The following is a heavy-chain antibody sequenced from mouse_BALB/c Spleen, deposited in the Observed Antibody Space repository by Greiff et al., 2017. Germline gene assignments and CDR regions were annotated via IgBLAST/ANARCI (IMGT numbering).Heavy chain of an antibody. CDR1: GFTFSSYT. D-gene: IGHD2-1*01. CDR3: TRDYYGQYWYFDV. V-gene: IGHV5-6-4*01. J-gene: IGHJ1*01. Sequence: EVKLVESGGGLVKPGGSLKLSCAASGFTFSSYTMSWVRQTPEKRLEWVATISSGGSYTYYPDSVKGRFTISRDNAKNTLYLQMSSLKSEDTAMYYCTRDYYGQYWYFDVWGAGTTVTVSS. CDR2: ISSGGSYT.